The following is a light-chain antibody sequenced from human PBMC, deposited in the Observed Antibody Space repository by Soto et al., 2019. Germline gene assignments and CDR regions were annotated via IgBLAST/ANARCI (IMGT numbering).Light chain of an antibody. CDR1: QSVSSN. V-gene: IGKV3-15*01. J-gene: IGKJ1*01. Sequence: EIVMTQSPATLSVSRGERATLSCRASQSVSSNLAWYQQKPGQAPRLLIYAASTRATGIPARFSGSGSGTEFTLTISSLQSEDFAVYYCQQYNNWPVFGQGTKVEIK. CDR3: QQYNNWPV. CDR2: AAS.